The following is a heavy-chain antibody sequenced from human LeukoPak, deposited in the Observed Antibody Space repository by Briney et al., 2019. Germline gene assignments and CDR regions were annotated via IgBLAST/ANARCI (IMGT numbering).Heavy chain of an antibody. CDR3: ARDYPADY. CDR2: ISSDGSDK. J-gene: IGHJ4*02. CDR1: GFTFSSYP. V-gene: IGHV3-30-3*01. Sequence: GRSLRLSCAASGFTFSSYPIHWVRQAPGKGLDWVALISSDGSDKKYADSVKGRFTISRDNSKNTLYLQMHSLGVEDTAVYYCARDYPADYWGQGTLVTVSS.